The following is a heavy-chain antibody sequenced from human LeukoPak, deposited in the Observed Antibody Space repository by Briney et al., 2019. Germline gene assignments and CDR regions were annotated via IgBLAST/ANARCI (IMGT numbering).Heavy chain of an antibody. J-gene: IGHJ4*02. D-gene: IGHD3-16*02. Sequence: ASVKVSCKASGYTFTNYAITWVLQAPGQGLEWMGWISPYNGNTNFAQNLQGRVTMTTDTATSTAYMELRDLRSDDTAMYYCAITSARGTYRFLDYWGQGTLVTVSS. CDR1: GYTFTNYA. CDR3: AITSARGTYRFLDY. V-gene: IGHV1-18*01. CDR2: ISPYNGNT.